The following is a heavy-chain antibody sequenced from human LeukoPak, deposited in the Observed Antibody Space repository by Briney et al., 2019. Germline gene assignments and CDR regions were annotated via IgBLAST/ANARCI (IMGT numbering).Heavy chain of an antibody. D-gene: IGHD6-19*01. CDR3: ARRWYSSGWYGD. CDR1: GGPISSSPYY. Sequence: PSETLSLTCSVSGGPISSSPYYWGWIRQSPGKGLEWIGNIYYSGSTHYNPSLKSRLTISVDTSKNLFSLKLTSVTAADTAIYYCARRWYSSGWYGDWGQGILVTVSS. V-gene: IGHV4-39*01. J-gene: IGHJ4*02. CDR2: IYYSGST.